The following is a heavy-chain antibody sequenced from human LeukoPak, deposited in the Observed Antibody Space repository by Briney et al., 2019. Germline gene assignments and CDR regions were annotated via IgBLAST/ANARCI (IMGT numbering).Heavy chain of an antibody. CDR3: ARHGDILTEDYYYGMDV. Sequence: GKSLKISCKGSGYSFTSYWIGWVRQMPGKGLEWMGIIYPGDSDTRYSPSFQGQVTISADKSVSTAYLQWSSLKASDTAMYYCARHGDILTEDYYYGMDVWGQGTTVTVSS. D-gene: IGHD3-9*01. J-gene: IGHJ6*02. CDR1: GYSFTSYW. V-gene: IGHV5-51*01. CDR2: IYPGDSDT.